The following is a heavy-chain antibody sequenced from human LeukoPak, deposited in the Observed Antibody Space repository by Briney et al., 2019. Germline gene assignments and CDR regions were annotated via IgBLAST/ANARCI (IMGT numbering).Heavy chain of an antibody. D-gene: IGHD3-22*01. Sequence: GRSLRLSCAASGFTFSTYGMQWVRQAPGRGREGVAVVWYDGSNKYYEDSVKGRFTISRDNAKNTLYLQMSSLRDEDTAVYYCARGFDTTGYYYEYFDHWGQGILVTVSS. J-gene: IGHJ4*02. CDR2: VWYDGSNK. CDR3: ARGFDTTGYYYEYFDH. V-gene: IGHV3-33*01. CDR1: GFTFSTYG.